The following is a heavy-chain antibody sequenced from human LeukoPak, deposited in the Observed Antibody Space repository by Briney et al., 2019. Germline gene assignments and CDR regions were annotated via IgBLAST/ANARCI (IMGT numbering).Heavy chain of an antibody. J-gene: IGHJ5*02. CDR2: IYYSGSS. CDR3: VRGRGDSGRREWNWFDP. CDR1: GGSISSSSSY. D-gene: IGHD3-10*01. V-gene: IGHV4-39*07. Sequence: KSSETLSLTCSVSGGSISSSSSYWGWIRQPPGEGLEWIGSIYYSGSSFDNPALKSRVTISVDTSKNQFSLKLTSVTAADTAVYYCVRGRGDSGRREWNWFDPWGQGTLVTVSS.